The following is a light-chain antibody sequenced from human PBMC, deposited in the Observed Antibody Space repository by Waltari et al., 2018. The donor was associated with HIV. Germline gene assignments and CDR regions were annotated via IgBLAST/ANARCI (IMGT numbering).Light chain of an antibody. J-gene: IGLJ1*01. CDR1: GSDIGASDF. Sequence: HSALTQPASVSGSPGQSIPISCSGTGSDIGASDFVSWYQQHPGRPPQLIIYDATNRPSDVSARFSASKSGTTASLTITGLQDEDEADYFCSSFTTSQTYIFGSGSRVTVL. CDR3: SSFTTSQTYI. CDR2: DAT. V-gene: IGLV2-14*03.